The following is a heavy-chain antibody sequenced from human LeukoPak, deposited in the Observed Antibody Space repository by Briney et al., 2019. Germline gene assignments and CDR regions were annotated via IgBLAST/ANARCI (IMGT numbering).Heavy chain of an antibody. V-gene: IGHV4-59*08. CDR1: GGSISSYY. Sequence: SETLSLTCTVSGGSISSYYWSWIRQPPGKGLEWIAYISDIGSINYNPSLKSRVTISLDTSKNQFSLKLSSVTAADTAVYYCAGHHPRNTVDFWGQGTLVTVCS. CDR2: ISDIGSI. CDR3: AGHHPRNTVDF. D-gene: IGHD2/OR15-2a*01. J-gene: IGHJ4*02.